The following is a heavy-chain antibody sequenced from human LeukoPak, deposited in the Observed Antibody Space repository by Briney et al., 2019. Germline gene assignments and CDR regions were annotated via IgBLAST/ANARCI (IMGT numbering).Heavy chain of an antibody. Sequence: GGSLRLSCAASGFTFDDYAMHWVRQAPGKGLEWVSGISWNSGSVGYTDSVKGRFTFSRDNAKNSLYLQMNSLRAEDTALYYCAKDHGSGSYSHYYYDMDVWGQGTTVTVSS. D-gene: IGHD3-10*01. CDR2: ISWNSGSV. V-gene: IGHV3-9*01. J-gene: IGHJ6*02. CDR3: AKDHGSGSYSHYYYDMDV. CDR1: GFTFDDYA.